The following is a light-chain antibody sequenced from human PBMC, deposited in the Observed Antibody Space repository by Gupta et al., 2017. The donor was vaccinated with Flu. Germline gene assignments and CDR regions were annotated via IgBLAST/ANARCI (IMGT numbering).Light chain of an antibody. J-gene: IGLJ1*01. V-gene: IGLV2-8*01. CDR2: EVS. CDR1: SSDVGGYNY. Sequence: SALTPPPSASASPPQSVTISCTGTSSDVGGYNYASSYPPHTGKTTKLMIYEVSKRPAGVPDRFSGSKSGNTASLTVSGRKEEEEADYYGSSDAGSNNYVFGTGTKVTVL. CDR3: SSDAGSNNYV.